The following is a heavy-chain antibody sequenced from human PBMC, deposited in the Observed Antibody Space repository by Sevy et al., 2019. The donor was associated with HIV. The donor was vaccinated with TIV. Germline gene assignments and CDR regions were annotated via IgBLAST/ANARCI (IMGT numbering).Heavy chain of an antibody. CDR2: VRNDGSNK. CDR1: GFSLTTSD. D-gene: IGHD2-8*01. Sequence: GSLRLSCAASGFSLTTSDMHWVRQAPGKGLEWVAYVRNDGSNKYYADSVRDRFTISRDSPKNTIYLQMNSLRDEDTAIYYCARGRKTTEEWLEELDYYYGLDVWGQGTTVTVSS. J-gene: IGHJ6*02. CDR3: ARGRKTTEEWLEELDYYYGLDV. V-gene: IGHV3-30*02.